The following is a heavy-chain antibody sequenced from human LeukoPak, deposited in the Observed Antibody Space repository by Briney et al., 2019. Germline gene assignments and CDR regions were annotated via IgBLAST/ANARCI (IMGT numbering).Heavy chain of an antibody. V-gene: IGHV4-59*01. J-gene: IGHJ3*02. CDR1: GGSISSYY. CDR2: IYYSGST. CDR3: ARLAVWSGTSFDVFYT. Sequence: SETLSLTCTVSGGSISSYYWGWIRQPAGKGLEWIGYIYYSGSTNYNPSLKSRVTISVDTSKNQFSLKLRSVTAADTAVYYCARLAVWSGTSFDVFYTRGPATLVTVS. D-gene: IGHD3/OR15-3a*01.